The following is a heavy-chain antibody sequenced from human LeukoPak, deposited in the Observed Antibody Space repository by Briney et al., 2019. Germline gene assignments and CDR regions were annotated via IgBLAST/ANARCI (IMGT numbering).Heavy chain of an antibody. D-gene: IGHD3-22*01. Sequence: GGSLRLSCAVSGITLSNYGMSWVRQAPGKGLEWVAGISDSGGRTNYADSVKGRFTISRDNPKNTLYLQMNSLRTEDTAVYFCAKRGVVIRVILVGFHKEAYYYDSWGQGALVTVSS. CDR1: GITLSNYG. V-gene: IGHV3-23*01. CDR3: AKRGVVIRVILVGFHKEAYYYDS. CDR2: ISDSGGRT. J-gene: IGHJ4*02.